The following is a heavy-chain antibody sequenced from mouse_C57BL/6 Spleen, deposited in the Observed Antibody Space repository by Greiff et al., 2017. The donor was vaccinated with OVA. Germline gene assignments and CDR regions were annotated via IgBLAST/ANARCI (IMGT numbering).Heavy chain of an antibody. CDR3: ARWVNYYGMVYYAMDY. J-gene: IGHJ4*01. D-gene: IGHD1-1*01. CDR1: GYTFTDYN. Sequence: EVQLQQSGPELVKPGASVKMSCKASGYTFTDYNMHWVKQSHGKSLEWIGYINPNNGGTSYNQKFKGKATLTVNKSSSTAYMELRSLTSEDSAVYYCARWVNYYGMVYYAMDYWGQGTSVTVSS. CDR2: INPNNGGT. V-gene: IGHV1-22*01.